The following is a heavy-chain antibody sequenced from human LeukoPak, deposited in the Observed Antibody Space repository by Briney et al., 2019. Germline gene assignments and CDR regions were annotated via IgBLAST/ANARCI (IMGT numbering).Heavy chain of an antibody. CDR1: GGSFSGDY. D-gene: IGHD3-10*01. CDR3: ARGITMVRGASGWFDP. J-gene: IGHJ5*02. CDR2: IYHSGST. V-gene: IGHV4-34*01. Sequence: SETLSLTCAVYGGSFSGDYWSWIRQPPGKGLEWIGYIYHSGSTYYNPSLKSRVTISVDRSKNQFSLKLSSVTAADTAVYYCARGITMVRGASGWFDPWGQGTLVTVSS.